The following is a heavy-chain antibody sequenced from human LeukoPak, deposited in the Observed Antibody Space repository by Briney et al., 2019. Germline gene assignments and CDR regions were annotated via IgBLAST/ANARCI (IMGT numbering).Heavy chain of an antibody. D-gene: IGHD3-10*02. CDR1: GYTFTSYG. CDR3: ARGPRAVRTGWFDP. V-gene: IGHV1-18*01. Sequence: ASVKVSCKASGYTFTSYGINWVRQAPGQGLEWMGWISAYNGNTNYAQKLQDRVTMTTDTSTSTAYMELRSLRSDDTAVYYCARGPRAVRTGWFDPWGQGTLVTVSS. CDR2: ISAYNGNT. J-gene: IGHJ5*02.